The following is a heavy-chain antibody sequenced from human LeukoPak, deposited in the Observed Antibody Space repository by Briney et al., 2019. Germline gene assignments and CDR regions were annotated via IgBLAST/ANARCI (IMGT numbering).Heavy chain of an antibody. Sequence: GGSLRLSCSASGFSFSNYVMHWVRQAPGKGLEYVSATTSNGDTTYYTDSVKGRFTISRDNSKSTLSLQMTSLRPEDTAVYHCVKDCSRDRNGHWFDSWGQGTLVTVSS. CDR2: TTSNGDTT. CDR1: GFSFSNYV. CDR3: VKDCSRDRNGHWFDS. J-gene: IGHJ5*01. D-gene: IGHD2-15*01. V-gene: IGHV3-64D*09.